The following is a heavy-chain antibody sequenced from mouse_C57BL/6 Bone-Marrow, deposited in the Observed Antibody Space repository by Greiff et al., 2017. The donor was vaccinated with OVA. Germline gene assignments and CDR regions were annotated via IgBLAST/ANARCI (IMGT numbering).Heavy chain of an antibody. CDR1: GYTFTDYY. V-gene: IGHV1-26*01. Sequence: VQLQQSGPELVKPGASVKISCKASGYTFTDYYMNWVKQSHGKSLEWIGDINPNNGGTSYNQKFKGKATLTVDKSSSTAYMELRSLTSEDSAVYYCARKSSGYVSYFDYWGQGTTLTVSS. D-gene: IGHD3-2*02. CDR2: INPNNGGT. CDR3: ARKSSGYVSYFDY. J-gene: IGHJ2*01.